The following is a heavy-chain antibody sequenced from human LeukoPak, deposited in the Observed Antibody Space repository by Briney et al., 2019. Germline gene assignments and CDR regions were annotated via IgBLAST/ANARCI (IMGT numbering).Heavy chain of an antibody. J-gene: IGHJ4*02. V-gene: IGHV3-33*01. Sequence: GRSLRLSCAASGFTFSSYGMHWVRQAPGKGLEWVAVIWYDGSNKCYADSVKGRFTISRDNSKNMLYLQMNSLRAEDTAVYYCARGIAAAGLDYWGQGTLVTVSS. CDR3: ARGIAAAGLDY. D-gene: IGHD6-13*01. CDR1: GFTFSSYG. CDR2: IWYDGSNK.